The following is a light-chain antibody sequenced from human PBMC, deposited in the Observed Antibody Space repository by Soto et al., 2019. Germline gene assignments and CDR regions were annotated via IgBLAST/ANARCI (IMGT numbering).Light chain of an antibody. CDR3: QQCNNWPYT. Sequence: EIVMTQSPATLSVSPGERVTLSCRASQSVSSNLAWYQQRPGQAPRLLIHGASTRATGIPARFSGSGSGTEFTLTISRLQSEDFAVYYCQQCNNWPYTFGQGTKLEIK. CDR2: GAS. V-gene: IGKV3-15*01. CDR1: QSVSSN. J-gene: IGKJ2*01.